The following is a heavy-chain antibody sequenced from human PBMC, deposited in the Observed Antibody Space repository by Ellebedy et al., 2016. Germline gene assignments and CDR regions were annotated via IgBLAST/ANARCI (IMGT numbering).Heavy chain of an antibody. CDR2: IYYSGST. CDR3: ARGGYSYGYWFDP. V-gene: IGHV4-59*08. D-gene: IGHD5-18*01. CDR1: GCSISSYY. Sequence: SETLSLTCTVSGCSISSYYWSWIRQPPGKGLEWIGYIYYSGSTNYNPSLKSRVTISVDTSTNQFSLKLSSVTAADTAVYYCARGGYSYGYWFDPWGQGTLVTVSS. J-gene: IGHJ5*02.